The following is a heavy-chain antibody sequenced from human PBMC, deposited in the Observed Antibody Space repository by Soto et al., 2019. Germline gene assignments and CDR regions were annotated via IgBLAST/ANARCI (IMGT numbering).Heavy chain of an antibody. J-gene: IGHJ2*01. D-gene: IGHD7-27*01. CDR1: GFSRNIADLG. Sequence: QITLEESGPTLVKPTQTLTLTCSFSGFSRNIADLGVGWIRQSPGKSPEWLALISGDYSKHYSPSLKGSVAATRDTSKTKVVVTMTNVAPTDTGAYFCARRRRSTLTWGLGWYFDLWGRGTLVTVSS. CDR2: ISGDYSK. V-gene: IGHV2-5*02. CDR3: ARRRRSTLTWGLGWYFDL.